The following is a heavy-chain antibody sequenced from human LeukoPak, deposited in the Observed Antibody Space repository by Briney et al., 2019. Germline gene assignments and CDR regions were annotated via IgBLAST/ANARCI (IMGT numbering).Heavy chain of an antibody. V-gene: IGHV3-30*03. J-gene: IGHJ4*02. Sequence: GGSLRLSCAASGFTFSSYSMNWVRQAPGKGLEWVAVISYDGSNKYYADSVKGRFTISRDNSKNTLYLQMNSLRAEDTAVYYCARDFSGYYFKFDYWGQGTLVTVSS. D-gene: IGHD3-22*01. CDR1: GFTFSSYS. CDR2: ISYDGSNK. CDR3: ARDFSGYYFKFDY.